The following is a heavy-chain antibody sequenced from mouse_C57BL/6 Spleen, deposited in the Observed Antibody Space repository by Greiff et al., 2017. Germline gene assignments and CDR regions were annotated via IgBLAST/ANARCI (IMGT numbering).Heavy chain of an antibody. CDR2: IDPADSYT. V-gene: IGHV1-59*01. CDR3: ARKGYGSSYPLFDY. J-gene: IGHJ2*01. CDR1: GYTFTSYW. D-gene: IGHD1-1*01. Sequence: QVQLQQPGAELVRPGTSVKLSCKASGYTFTSYWMHWVKQRPGQGLEWIGVIDPADSYTNYNQKFKGKATLTVDTSSSTAYMQLSSLTSEDSAVYYGARKGYGSSYPLFDYWGQGTTLTVSS.